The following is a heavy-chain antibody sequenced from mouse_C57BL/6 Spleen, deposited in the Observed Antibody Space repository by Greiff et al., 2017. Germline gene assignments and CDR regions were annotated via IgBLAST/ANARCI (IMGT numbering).Heavy chain of an antibody. CDR1: GFTFSSYA. V-gene: IGHV5-4*01. Sequence: VQLKESGGGLVKPGGSLKLSCAASGFTFSSYAMSWVRQTPEKRLEWVATISDGGSYTYYPDNVKGRFTISRDNAKNNLYLQMSHLKSEDTAMYYCARRNDDYYAMDYWGQGTSVTVSS. J-gene: IGHJ4*01. CDR2: ISDGGSYT. CDR3: ARRNDDYYAMDY. D-gene: IGHD2-3*01.